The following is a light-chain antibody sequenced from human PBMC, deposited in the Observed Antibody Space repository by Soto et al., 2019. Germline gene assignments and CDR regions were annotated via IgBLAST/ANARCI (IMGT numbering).Light chain of an antibody. J-gene: IGKJ1*01. CDR3: QQSYRTPPT. CDR2: AAS. V-gene: IGKV1-39*01. CDR1: QSISSY. Sequence: IQMTQSPCSLSASVGDRVTITCRASQSISSYLNWYQQKPGKAPKLLIYAASSLQSGVPSRFSGSGSGTDFTRTISSRQPADFATYYCQQSYRTPPTFGQGTKVDIK.